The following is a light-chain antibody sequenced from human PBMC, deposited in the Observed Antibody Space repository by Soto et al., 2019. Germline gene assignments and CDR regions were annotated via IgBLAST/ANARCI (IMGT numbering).Light chain of an antibody. J-gene: IGLJ3*02. V-gene: IGLV2-8*01. CDR1: SGNVVGYNY. CDR3: SSYAASNNFYFV. Sequence: QSALTQPPSASGSPGQSVTISCTGTSGNVVGYNYVSWYKQYQGGAPKLLIYEVIRRPSGVPDRFSGSKSGNTASLTVSGLQAEDEADYYCSSYAASNNFYFVFGGGTQLTVL. CDR2: EVI.